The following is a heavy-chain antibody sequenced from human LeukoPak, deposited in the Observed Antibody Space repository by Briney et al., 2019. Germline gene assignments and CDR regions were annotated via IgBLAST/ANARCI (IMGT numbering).Heavy chain of an antibody. D-gene: IGHD4-23*01. CDR3: ARDRGYGGNASFDY. Sequence: GGSLRLSCAASGFTFSSYEMNWVRQAPGKGLEWVSNITSSGSTIYYADSVKGRFTISRDNAKNSLYLQMNSLRAEDTAVYYCARDRGYGGNASFDYWGQGTLVTVSS. CDR2: ITSSGSTI. CDR1: GFTFSSYE. J-gene: IGHJ4*02. V-gene: IGHV3-48*03.